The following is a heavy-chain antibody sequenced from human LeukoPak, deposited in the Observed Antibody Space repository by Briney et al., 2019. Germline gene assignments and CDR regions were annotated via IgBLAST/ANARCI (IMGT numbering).Heavy chain of an antibody. Sequence: PGGSLRLSCAASGFTFSTYWMHWVRQAPGKGLVWVSRIDSYGTSTTYADSVKGRFTISRDNAKNTLYLQMNSLRAEDTAVYYCTREKAAGGIQFDYWGQGTLVTVSS. CDR3: TREKAAGGIQFDY. CDR2: IDSYGTST. J-gene: IGHJ4*02. D-gene: IGHD6-13*01. CDR1: GFTFSTYW. V-gene: IGHV3-74*01.